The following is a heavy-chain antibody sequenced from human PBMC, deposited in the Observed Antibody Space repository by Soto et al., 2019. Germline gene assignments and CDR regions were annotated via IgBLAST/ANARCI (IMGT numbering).Heavy chain of an antibody. CDR2: MFYGGST. CDR3: ATTGMGLTLYYYYHGMDV. Sequence: EVQLVESGGGLVQPGGSLRLSCAASGFTVSTNYMTWVRQAPGKGLEWVSVMFYGGSTYYAASVKGRFTISRDDSKNTLYLPMHSLRAEDTAVYYWATTGMGLTLYYYYHGMDVWGQGTTVTVSS. J-gene: IGHJ6*02. V-gene: IGHV3-66*01. CDR1: GFTVSTNY. D-gene: IGHD1-26*01.